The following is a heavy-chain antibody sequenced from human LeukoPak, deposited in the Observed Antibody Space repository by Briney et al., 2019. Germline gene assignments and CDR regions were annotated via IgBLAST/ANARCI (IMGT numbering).Heavy chain of an antibody. CDR1: GFTFSSYA. CDR2: ISGSGGST. CDR3: AKDGFGDPDGYYYYHGMDV. D-gene: IGHD3-10*01. V-gene: IGHV3-23*01. J-gene: IGHJ6*04. Sequence: GGSLRLSCAASGFTFSSYAMSWVRQAPGKGLEWVSAISGSGGSTYYADSVKGRFTISRDNSKNTLYLQMNSLRAEDTAVYYCAKDGFGDPDGYYYYHGMDVWGKGTTVTVSS.